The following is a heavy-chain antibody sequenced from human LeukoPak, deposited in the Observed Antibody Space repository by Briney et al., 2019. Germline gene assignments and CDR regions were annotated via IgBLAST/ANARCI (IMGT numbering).Heavy chain of an antibody. CDR3: ARHYGSSGYYFSSLDY. D-gene: IGHD3-22*01. Sequence: SETLSLTCTVSGGSISSYYWSWSRQPPGKGLEWIGYIYYSGSTNYNPSLKSRVTISVDTSKNQFSLKLSSVTAADTAAYYCARHYGSSGYYFSSLDYWGQGTLVTVSS. CDR2: IYYSGST. J-gene: IGHJ4*02. CDR1: GGSISSYY. V-gene: IGHV4-59*08.